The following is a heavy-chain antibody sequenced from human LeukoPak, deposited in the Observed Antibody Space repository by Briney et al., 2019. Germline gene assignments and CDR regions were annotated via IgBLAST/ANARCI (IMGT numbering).Heavy chain of an antibody. CDR1: GFTFKSYA. Sequence: GGSLRLSCAASGFTFKSYAMSWVRRAPGKGRLWVSAISDSGGSTYYADSVKGRFTISRDNSKNTLYLQMSSLRVEDTAVYYCAARRDGFDIWGQGTMVTVSS. CDR2: ISDSGGST. J-gene: IGHJ3*02. CDR3: AARRDGFDI. V-gene: IGHV3-23*01. D-gene: IGHD4-17*01.